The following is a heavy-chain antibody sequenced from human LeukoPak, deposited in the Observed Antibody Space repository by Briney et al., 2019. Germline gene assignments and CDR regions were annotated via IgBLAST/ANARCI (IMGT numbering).Heavy chain of an antibody. J-gene: IGHJ3*02. V-gene: IGHV3-21*01. CDR3: ARDTHYYGSGSPAFDI. Sequence: GGSLRLSCAASGFTFSSYEMHWVRQAPGKGLEWVSSISSSSSYIYYADSVKGRFTISRDNAKNSLYLQMNSLRAEDTALYFCARDTHYYGSGSPAFDIWGQGTMVTVSS. D-gene: IGHD3-10*01. CDR2: ISSSSSYI. CDR1: GFTFSSYE.